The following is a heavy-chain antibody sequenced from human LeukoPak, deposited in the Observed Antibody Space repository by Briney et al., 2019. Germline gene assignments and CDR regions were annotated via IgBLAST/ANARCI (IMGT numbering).Heavy chain of an antibody. CDR3: ARDPYSGNYGNYYYYYMDV. J-gene: IGHJ6*03. Sequence: PGGSLRLSCAASGLTFSSLWMHCVRPAPGKGLVWVSRINSAGSSTSYADSVKGRFTISRDNAKNSLDLQMNSLGPEDTAVYYCARDPYSGNYGNYYYYYMDVWGKGTTVTISS. CDR1: GLTFSSLW. D-gene: IGHD1-26*01. CDR2: INSAGSST. V-gene: IGHV3-74*01.